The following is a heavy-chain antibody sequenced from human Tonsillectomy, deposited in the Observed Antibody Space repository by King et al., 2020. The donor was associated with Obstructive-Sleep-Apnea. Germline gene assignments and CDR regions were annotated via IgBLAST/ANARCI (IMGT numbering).Heavy chain of an antibody. V-gene: IGHV3-48*04. CDR1: GFTFSGCS. D-gene: IGHD2-21*02. J-gene: IGHJ4*02. CDR3: ARGTGSGDWMIDY. CDR2: ISGSSYAR. Sequence: VQLVESGGDLVQPGGSLSLSCAASGFTFSGCSMNWVRQAPGKGLEWVSYISGSSYARQYADFVKGRFIISRENAENLLYLQMNSLRAEDTAVYYCARGTGSGDWMIDYWGQGTLVTVSS.